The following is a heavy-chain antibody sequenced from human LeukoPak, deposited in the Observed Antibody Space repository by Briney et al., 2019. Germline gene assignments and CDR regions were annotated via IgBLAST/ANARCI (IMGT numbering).Heavy chain of an antibody. Sequence: QTGGSLRLSCVASGFRFGDFAMSWVRLAPGKGLEWVSSISGSGDGTYYADSVKGRFTISRDNSRNTMYLQTNSLRAEDTALYYCAKQEGWELGEYYFDYWGQGTLVTVSS. D-gene: IGHD1-26*01. CDR1: GFRFGDFA. CDR2: ISGSGDGT. V-gene: IGHV3-23*01. J-gene: IGHJ4*02. CDR3: AKQEGWELGEYYFDY.